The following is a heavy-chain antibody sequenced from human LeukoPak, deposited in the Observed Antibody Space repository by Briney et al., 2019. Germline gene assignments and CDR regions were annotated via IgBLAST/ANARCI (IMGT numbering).Heavy chain of an antibody. D-gene: IGHD3-16*02. V-gene: IGHV3-7*01. CDR1: GFTFSRYS. CDR3: AKDGGRYRFDY. CDR2: IKEDGSDN. J-gene: IGHJ4*02. Sequence: PGGSLRLSCAASGFTFSRYSMSWVRQAPGKGLEWVANIKEDGSDNYYVDSVKGRFTISRDNAENSLYLQMNSLRVEDTAVYFCAKDGGRYRFDYWGQGTLVTVSS.